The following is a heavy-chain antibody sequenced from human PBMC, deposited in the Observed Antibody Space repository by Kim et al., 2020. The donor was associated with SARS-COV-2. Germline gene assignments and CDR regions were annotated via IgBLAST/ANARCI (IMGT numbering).Heavy chain of an antibody. CDR3: AREPPAPYYYDSSGYPDY. D-gene: IGHD3-22*01. J-gene: IGHJ4*02. Sequence: GGSLRLSCAASGFTFSSYWMSWVRQAPGKGLEWVANIKQDGSEKYYVDSVKGRFTISRDNAKNSLYLQMNSLRAEDTAVYYCAREPPAPYYYDSSGYPDYWGQGTLVTVSS. CDR2: IKQDGSEK. V-gene: IGHV3-7*03. CDR1: GFTFSSYW.